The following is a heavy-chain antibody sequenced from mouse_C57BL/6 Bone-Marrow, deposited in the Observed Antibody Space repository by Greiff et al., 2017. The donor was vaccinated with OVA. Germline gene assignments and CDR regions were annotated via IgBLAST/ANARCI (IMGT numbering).Heavy chain of an antibody. CDR2: IYPGDGDT. CDR3: ARGGHYGKPGFDY. J-gene: IGHJ3*01. V-gene: IGHV1-80*01. D-gene: IGHD1-1*01. Sequence: VQLQQSGAELVKPGASVKISCKASGYAFTSYWMNWVKQRPGKGLEWIGLIYPGDGDTTYNGKFKGKATLTVDKSSSTAYMQLSSMASEDAAVYFYARGGHYGKPGFDYWGQGTLVTVSA. CDR1: GYAFTSYW.